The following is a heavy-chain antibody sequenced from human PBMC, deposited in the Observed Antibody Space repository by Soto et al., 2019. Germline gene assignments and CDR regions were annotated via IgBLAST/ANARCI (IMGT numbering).Heavy chain of an antibody. V-gene: IGHV1-69*13. Sequence: SVKVSWKASGGTFSSYAISWVRQAPGQGLEWMGGIIPIFGTANYAQKFQGRVTITADESTSTAYMELSSLRSEDTAVYYCARGIVGARLSDAFDIWGQGTMVTVSS. D-gene: IGHD1-26*01. CDR2: IIPIFGTA. J-gene: IGHJ3*02. CDR3: ARGIVGARLSDAFDI. CDR1: GGTFSSYA.